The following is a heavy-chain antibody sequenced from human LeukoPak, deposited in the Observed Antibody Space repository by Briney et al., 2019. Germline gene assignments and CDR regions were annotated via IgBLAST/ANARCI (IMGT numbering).Heavy chain of an antibody. Sequence: GGSLRLSCAASGFTFSSYGMHWVRQAPGKGLEWVAFIRYDGSNKYYADSVKGRFTISRDNSKNTLYLQMNSLRAEDTAVYYCAKDTIAVAGSYYYYYGMDVWGQGTTVTVSS. J-gene: IGHJ6*02. V-gene: IGHV3-30*02. D-gene: IGHD6-19*01. CDR3: AKDTIAVAGSYYYYYGMDV. CDR1: GFTFSSYG. CDR2: IRYDGSNK.